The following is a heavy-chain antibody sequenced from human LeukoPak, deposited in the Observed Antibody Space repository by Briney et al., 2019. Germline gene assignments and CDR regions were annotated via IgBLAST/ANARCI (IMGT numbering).Heavy chain of an antibody. Sequence: GGSLRLSCAASGFTFSSYSMNWVRQAPGKGLEWVSYISSSSSTIYYADSVKGRFTISRDNAKNSLYLQMSSLRAEDTAVYYCARPPAPSSGYPLAFDYWGQGTLVTVSS. CDR3: ARPPAPSSGYPLAFDY. V-gene: IGHV3-48*01. CDR2: ISSSSSTI. D-gene: IGHD3-22*01. J-gene: IGHJ4*02. CDR1: GFTFSSYS.